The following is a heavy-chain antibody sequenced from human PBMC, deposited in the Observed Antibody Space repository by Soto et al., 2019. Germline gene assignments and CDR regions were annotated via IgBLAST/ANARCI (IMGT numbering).Heavy chain of an antibody. CDR3: ATLGPGYSYALGLDY. Sequence: QVQLVQSGAEVKKPGSSVKVSCKASGGTFSSYAISWVQQAPGQGLEWMGGIIPIFGTANYAQKFQGRVTITADESTSTAYMELSSLRSEDTAVYYCATLGPGYSYALGLDYWGQGTLVTVSS. CDR2: IIPIFGTA. J-gene: IGHJ4*02. CDR1: GGTFSSYA. D-gene: IGHD5-18*01. V-gene: IGHV1-69*01.